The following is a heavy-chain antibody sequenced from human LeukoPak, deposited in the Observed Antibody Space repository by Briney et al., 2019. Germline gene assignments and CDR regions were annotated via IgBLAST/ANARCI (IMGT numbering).Heavy chain of an antibody. CDR1: GGSISSYY. Sequence: SETLSLTCTVSGGSISSYYWSWIRQPPGKGLEWIGYIYYSGSTNYNPSLKSRVTISVDTSKNQFSLKLSSVTAADTAVYYCARPIYYGSGSYYTTLDYWGQGTLVTVSS. CDR3: ARPIYYGSGSYYTTLDY. V-gene: IGHV4-59*01. CDR2: IYYSGST. D-gene: IGHD3-10*01. J-gene: IGHJ4*02.